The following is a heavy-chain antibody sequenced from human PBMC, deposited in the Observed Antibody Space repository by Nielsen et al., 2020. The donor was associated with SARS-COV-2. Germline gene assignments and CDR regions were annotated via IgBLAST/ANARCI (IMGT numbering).Heavy chain of an antibody. CDR1: GFTFSSYA. V-gene: IGHV3-30-3*01. Sequence: GGSLRLSCAASGFTFSSYAMHWVRQAPGKGLEWVAVISYDGSNKYYADSVKGRFTISRDNSKNTLFLQMDSLTADDTAVYFCARLSNFWSGYNDYWGQGTLVIVSS. CDR2: ISYDGSNK. CDR3: ARLSNFWSGYNDY. J-gene: IGHJ4*02. D-gene: IGHD3-3*01.